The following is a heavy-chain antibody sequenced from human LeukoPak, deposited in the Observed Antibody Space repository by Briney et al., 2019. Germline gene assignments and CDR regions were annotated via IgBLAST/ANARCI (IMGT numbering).Heavy chain of an antibody. J-gene: IGHJ5*02. Sequence: ASVKVSCKASGYTFTSYDINWVRQATGQGLEWMGWMNPNSGNTGYAQKFQGRVTMTRNTSISTAHMELSSLRSEDTAVYYCARLRAAAGRKTNWFDPWGQGTLVTVSS. CDR1: GYTFTSYD. CDR3: ARLRAAAGRKTNWFDP. CDR2: MNPNSGNT. D-gene: IGHD6-13*01. V-gene: IGHV1-8*01.